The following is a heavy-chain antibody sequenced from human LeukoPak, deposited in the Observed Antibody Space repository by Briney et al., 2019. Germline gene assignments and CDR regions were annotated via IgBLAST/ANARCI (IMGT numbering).Heavy chain of an antibody. CDR2: IWYDGSNK. J-gene: IGHJ5*02. Sequence: PRRSLRLSCAASALTFSSYGMHWVRQAPGKGLEWVAVIWYDGSNKYYADSVKGRFTISRDNPKNTLYLQMNSLRAEDTAVYYCARDGGLNWFDPWGQGTLVTVSS. CDR3: ARDGGLNWFDP. D-gene: IGHD3-16*01. CDR1: ALTFSSYG. V-gene: IGHV3-33*01.